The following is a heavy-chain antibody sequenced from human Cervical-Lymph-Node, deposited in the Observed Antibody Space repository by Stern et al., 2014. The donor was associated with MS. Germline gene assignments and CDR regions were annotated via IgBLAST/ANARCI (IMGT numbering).Heavy chain of an antibody. CDR2: IIPFFGTA. CDR1: TDTFSNID. V-gene: IGHV1-69*01. D-gene: IGHD6-19*01. J-gene: IGHJ4*02. Sequence: VQLGESGAEVKKPGASMKGSCKASTDTFSNIDISWVRQATGQGLAWLGGIIPFFGTANYARKVQDRLRITADVSTSTVTMELSSLRSEDTAVYYCVRDQAGVAVYWGQGSLVTVSS. CDR3: VRDQAGVAVY.